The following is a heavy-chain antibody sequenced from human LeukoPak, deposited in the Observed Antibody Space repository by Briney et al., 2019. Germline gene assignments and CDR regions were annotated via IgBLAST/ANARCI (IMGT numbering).Heavy chain of an antibody. J-gene: IGHJ6*03. CDR2: ISYDGSNK. V-gene: IGHV3-30*04. CDR3: ARTTEAHSWQTRYYSYYMDV. Sequence: GRSLRLSCAASGFTFSSYAMHWVRQAPGKGLEWVAVISYDGSNKYYADSVKGRFTISRDNSKNTLYLQMNSLRAEDTAVYYCARTTEAHSWQTRYYSYYMDVWGKGTTVTVSS. CDR1: GFTFSSYA. D-gene: IGHD6-13*01.